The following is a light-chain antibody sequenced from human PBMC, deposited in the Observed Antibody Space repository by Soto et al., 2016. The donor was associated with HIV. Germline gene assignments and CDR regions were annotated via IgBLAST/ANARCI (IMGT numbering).Light chain of an antibody. J-gene: IGLJ2*01. Sequence: SYELTQSPSVSVSPGQTASITCSGNKLGDKYACWYQQKSGQSPVLVIYQDDKRPSGIPERFSGSNSGNTATLTISGTQTMDEADYYCQAWDSGTAVFGGGTKLTVL. CDR2: QDD. V-gene: IGLV3-1*01. CDR3: QAWDSGTAV. CDR1: KLGDKY.